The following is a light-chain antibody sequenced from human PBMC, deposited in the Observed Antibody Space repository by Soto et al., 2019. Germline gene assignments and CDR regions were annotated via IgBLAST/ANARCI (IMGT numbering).Light chain of an antibody. Sequence: EIGLTQSPGTLSLSPGERATLSCRASQSVDNNYLSWYQQRPGQAPRLLIYGSSYRATGIPDRFSGSGYGTDFPLTISRLEPEDFAVYYCQQYGSSPPITFGGGTKV. V-gene: IGKV3-20*01. CDR1: QSVDNNY. J-gene: IGKJ4*01. CDR3: QQYGSSPPIT. CDR2: GSS.